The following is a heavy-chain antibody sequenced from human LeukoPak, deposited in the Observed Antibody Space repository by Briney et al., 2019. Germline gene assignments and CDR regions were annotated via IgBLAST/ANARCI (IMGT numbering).Heavy chain of an antibody. J-gene: IGHJ6*02. D-gene: IGHD1-26*01. CDR1: GFTFSNAW. CDR2: IKSKTDGGTT. CDR3: TSGIVGATNDYYYYGMDV. Sequence: GGSLRLSCAASGFTFSNAWMSWVRQAPGKGLEWVGRIKSKTDGGTTDYAAPVKGIFTISRDDSKNTLYLQMNSLQTEDTAVYYCTSGIVGATNDYYYYGMDVWGQGTTVTVSS. V-gene: IGHV3-15*01.